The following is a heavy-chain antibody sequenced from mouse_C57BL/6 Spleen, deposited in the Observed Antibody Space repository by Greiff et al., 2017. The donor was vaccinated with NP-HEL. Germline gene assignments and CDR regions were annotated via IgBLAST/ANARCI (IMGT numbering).Heavy chain of an antibody. CDR3: TRLTGTGETFDY. J-gene: IGHJ2*01. Sequence: VQLQQSGAELVRPGASVTLSCKASGYTFTDYEMHWVKQTPVHGLEWIGAIDPETGGTDYNQKFKGKAILTADKSSSTAYMELRSLTSADAAVYYCTRLTGTGETFDYWGQGTTLTVSS. CDR2: IDPETGGT. D-gene: IGHD4-1*01. V-gene: IGHV1-15*01. CDR1: GYTFTDYE.